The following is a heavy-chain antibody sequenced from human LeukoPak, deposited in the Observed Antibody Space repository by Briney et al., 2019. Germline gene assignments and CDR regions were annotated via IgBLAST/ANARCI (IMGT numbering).Heavy chain of an antibody. J-gene: IGHJ4*02. CDR2: AGWAGGTT. CDR3: AKELDTMFFDY. Sequence: GGSLRLSCATSGFNFDRYTIHWVRQARGQGLEWVSLAGWAGGTTFYSDSVRGRFTISRDSGRKSVYLQMNSLTTDDTAFYFCAKELDTMFFDYWGQGALVTVSS. CDR1: GFNFDRYT. V-gene: IGHV3-43*01. D-gene: IGHD3-10*02.